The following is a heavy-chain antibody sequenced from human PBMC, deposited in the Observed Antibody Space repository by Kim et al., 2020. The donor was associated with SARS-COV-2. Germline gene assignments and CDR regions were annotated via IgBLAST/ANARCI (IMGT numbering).Heavy chain of an antibody. CDR1: GFTFSSYS. D-gene: IGHD1-26*01. J-gene: IGHJ4*02. Sequence: GGSLRLSCAASGFTFSSYSMNWVRQAPGKGLEWVSSISSSSSYIYYADSVKGRFTISRDNAKNSMYLQMNSLRAEDTAVYYCARGIVGDYVGRLGLDFDYWGQGTLVTVSS. V-gene: IGHV3-21*01. CDR2: ISSSSSYI. CDR3: ARGIVGDYVGRLGLDFDY.